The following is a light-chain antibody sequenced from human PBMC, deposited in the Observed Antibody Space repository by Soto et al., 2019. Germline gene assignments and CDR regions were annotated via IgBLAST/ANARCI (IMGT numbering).Light chain of an antibody. V-gene: IGKV3-15*01. Sequence: EIVLTQSPGTLSLSPGERATLSCRASQSVASRNLAWYQQKPGQAPRLLIFAASTRATVIPARFRGSGSGTEFTLTISDLQSEDFAVYYCQQYSNWPRTFGQGTKVDIK. J-gene: IGKJ1*01. CDR3: QQYSNWPRT. CDR1: QSVASRN. CDR2: AAS.